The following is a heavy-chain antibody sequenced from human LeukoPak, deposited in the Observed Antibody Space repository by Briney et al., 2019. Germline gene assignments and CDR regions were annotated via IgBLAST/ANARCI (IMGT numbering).Heavy chain of an antibody. J-gene: IGHJ6*02. V-gene: IGHV3-7*04. CDR1: GFTFSNYW. Sequence: GGSPRLSCAASGFTFSNYWMSWVRQAPGKGLEWVANINQPANSQNTVDSVKGRFTISRDNAQNSLFLQMHSLRAADSAVYYCARGGYHHYDLDVWGQGTTVIVSS. CDR3: ARGGYHHYDLDV. CDR2: INQPANSQ.